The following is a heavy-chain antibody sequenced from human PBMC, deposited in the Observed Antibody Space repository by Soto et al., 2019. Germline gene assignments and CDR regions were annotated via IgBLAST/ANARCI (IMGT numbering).Heavy chain of an antibody. Sequence: PGGSLRLSCAASGFGISNNYMTWVRQAPGKGLEWVAIIYRSGGTAYADSVKGRFTISRDTSKNMVYLQMNSLRVADTAVYYCAKEHGGGISTITSFFDSWGQGTPVTVSS. D-gene: IGHD5-12*01. V-gene: IGHV3-66*01. J-gene: IGHJ4*02. CDR1: GFGISNNY. CDR3: AKEHGGGISTITSFFDS. CDR2: IYRSGGT.